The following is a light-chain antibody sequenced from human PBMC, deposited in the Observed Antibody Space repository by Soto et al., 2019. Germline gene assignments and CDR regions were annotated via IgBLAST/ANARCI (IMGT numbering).Light chain of an antibody. CDR2: DVS. V-gene: IGLV2-11*01. Sequence: QSALTQPRSVSGSPGQSGTISCTGTSSDVGTYNYVSWYQQHPGKAPKLMIYDVSQRPSGVTDRFSGSESGNTASLTISGLQAENESDYYCCSCAGSYTAVLGGGTTVTVI. CDR3: CSCAGSYTAV. J-gene: IGLJ2*01. CDR1: SSDVGTYNY.